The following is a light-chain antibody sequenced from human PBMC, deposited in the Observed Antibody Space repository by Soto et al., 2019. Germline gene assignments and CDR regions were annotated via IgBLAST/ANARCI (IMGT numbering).Light chain of an antibody. V-gene: IGKV1-5*01. J-gene: IGKJ1*01. CDR1: QSISSW. CDR2: GAS. Sequence: DIHMTQSPSTLSASVGDRVTITCRASQSISSWLAWYQQKPGKAPKLLIFGASILQTGVPSRFSDSGSGTEFTLTISSLQPEDFATYYCQQFNAYPRTFGQGTKVDI. CDR3: QQFNAYPRT.